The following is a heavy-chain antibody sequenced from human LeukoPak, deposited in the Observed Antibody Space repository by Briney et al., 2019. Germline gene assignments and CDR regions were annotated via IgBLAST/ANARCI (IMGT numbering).Heavy chain of an antibody. CDR3: ARDYRGGSGSYDLDV. D-gene: IGHD3-10*01. J-gene: IGHJ6*04. Sequence: ASVKVSCKASGYTFTSYAMNWVRQAPGQGLEWMGWISAYNGNTNYAQKLQGRVTMTTDTSTSTAYMELRSLRSDDTAVYYCARDYRGGSGSYDLDVWGKGTTVTVSS. V-gene: IGHV1-18*01. CDR1: GYTFTSYA. CDR2: ISAYNGNT.